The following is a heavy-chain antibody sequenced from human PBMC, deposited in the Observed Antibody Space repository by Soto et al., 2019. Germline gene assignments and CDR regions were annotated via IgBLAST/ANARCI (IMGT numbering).Heavy chain of an antibody. CDR1: GASIHDYY. D-gene: IGHD6-19*01. Sequence: QVQLQESGPGLVKPSETLSLTCTVSGASIHDYYWSWIRQLPGKGLEWIGYIFYGGNTKYNPSLKSRVTISVDTSKNQFSLKLNSVTAADTAVYYCARGTGIAVVPHWFDPWGQGTLVTVSS. V-gene: IGHV4-59*01. J-gene: IGHJ5*02. CDR2: IFYGGNT. CDR3: ARGTGIAVVPHWFDP.